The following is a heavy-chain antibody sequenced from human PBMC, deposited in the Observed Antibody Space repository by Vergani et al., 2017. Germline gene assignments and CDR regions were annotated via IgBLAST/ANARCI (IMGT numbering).Heavy chain of an antibody. CDR2: IYPADSDT. CDR3: ARHTSYTDS. J-gene: IGHJ4*02. V-gene: IGHV5-51*01. CDR1: EYSFGNYW. D-gene: IGHD3-16*01. Sequence: EVELVQSGPEMRKPGESLKISCKGSEYSFGNYWIGWVRQMPGKGLEWMGIIYPADSDTRYSPSFQGQVTIPADQSISTAFLQWDGLKASDSALYYCARHTSYTDSWGQGTLVTVSS.